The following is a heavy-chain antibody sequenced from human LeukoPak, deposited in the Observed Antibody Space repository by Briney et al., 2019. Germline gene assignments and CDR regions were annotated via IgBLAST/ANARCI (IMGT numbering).Heavy chain of an antibody. CDR2: ISSTSSYI. CDR3: ARDLTVAQEYYFDY. J-gene: IGHJ4*02. CDR1: GFTFSSYN. Sequence: GGALRLSCAPPGFTFSSYNMNWVCPAPGKGLEWVSSISSTSSYIYYADSAKGRFTISRDNVKNSLYLQMNSLRAEDTAVYYCARDLTVAQEYYFDYWGQGTLVTVSS. V-gene: IGHV3-21*01.